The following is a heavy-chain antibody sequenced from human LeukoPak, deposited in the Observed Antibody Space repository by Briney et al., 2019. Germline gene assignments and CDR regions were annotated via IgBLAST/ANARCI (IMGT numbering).Heavy chain of an antibody. Sequence: WGTLSLSCAVSGFTVSSNYMSWIRQAAGKGLEWVSVIYSGGSTYYTDSVKGRFTISGDNSKNTLSLQMNSLRAEDTDVYYCARDHQDPAWAFDIWGQGTMVTVSS. CDR3: ARDHQDPAWAFDI. J-gene: IGHJ3*02. CDR2: IYSGGST. CDR1: GFTVSSNY. V-gene: IGHV3-66*02.